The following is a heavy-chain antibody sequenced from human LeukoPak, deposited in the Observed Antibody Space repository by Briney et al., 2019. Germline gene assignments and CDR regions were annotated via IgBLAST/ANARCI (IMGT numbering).Heavy chain of an antibody. D-gene: IGHD3-3*01. J-gene: IGHJ6*03. CDR1: GYTFTSYY. CDR3: ASGSSFGVVINYYYYYMDV. Sequence: ASVKVSCKASGYTFTSYYMNWVRQAPGQGLEWMGIINPSGGSTSYAQKFQGRVTMTRDTSTSTVYMELSSLRSEDTAVYYCASGSSFGVVINYYYYYMDVWGKGTTVTVSS. V-gene: IGHV1-46*01. CDR2: INPSGGST.